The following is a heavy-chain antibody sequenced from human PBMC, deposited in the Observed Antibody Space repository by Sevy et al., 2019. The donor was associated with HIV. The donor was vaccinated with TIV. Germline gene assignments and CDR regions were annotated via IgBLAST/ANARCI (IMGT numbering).Heavy chain of an antibody. Sequence: GGSLRLSCEASGFTFSYAWMNWVRQAPGKGLEWVGRIKSNADGGAIDYAAPVKGRFTISRDDSKNTLYLKMNSLKIEDTAVYYCTTDPIIVLLVTHGMDVWGQGTTVTVSS. J-gene: IGHJ6*02. V-gene: IGHV3-15*01. D-gene: IGHD2-8*02. CDR1: GFTFSYAW. CDR2: IKSNADGGAI. CDR3: TTDPIIVLLVTHGMDV.